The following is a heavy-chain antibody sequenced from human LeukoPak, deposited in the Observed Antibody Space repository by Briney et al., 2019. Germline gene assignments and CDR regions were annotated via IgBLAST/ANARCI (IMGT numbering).Heavy chain of an antibody. Sequence: GGSLRLSCAASGFTFSSYWMSWVRQAPGKGLEWVANIKQDGSEKYYVDSVKGRFTISRDNAKNSLYLQMNSLRAEDTAVYYCARDLTVVVPAANAFDIWGQGTVVTVSS. J-gene: IGHJ3*02. V-gene: IGHV3-7*01. CDR2: IKQDGSEK. D-gene: IGHD2-2*01. CDR3: ARDLTVVVPAANAFDI. CDR1: GFTFSSYW.